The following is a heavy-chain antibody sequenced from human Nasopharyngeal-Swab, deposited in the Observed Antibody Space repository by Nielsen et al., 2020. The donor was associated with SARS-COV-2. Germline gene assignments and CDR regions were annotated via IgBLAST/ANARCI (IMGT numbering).Heavy chain of an antibody. CDR2: IYWNDDK. CDR1: GFSLSTSGVG. Sequence: SGPTLVKPTQTLTLTCTFSGFSLSTSGVGVGWIRQPPGKALEWLALIYWNDDKRYSPSLKSRLTIPKDTSKSQVVLTMTNMDPVDTATYYCARIVNSYFDFWSGYTDAFDIWGQGTMVTVSS. D-gene: IGHD3-3*01. V-gene: IGHV2-5*01. J-gene: IGHJ3*02. CDR3: ARIVNSYFDFWSGYTDAFDI.